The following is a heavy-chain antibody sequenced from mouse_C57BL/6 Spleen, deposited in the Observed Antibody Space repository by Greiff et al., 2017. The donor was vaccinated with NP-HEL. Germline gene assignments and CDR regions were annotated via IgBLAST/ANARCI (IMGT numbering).Heavy chain of an antibody. V-gene: IGHV1-62-2*01. J-gene: IGHJ3*01. CDR2: FYPGSGSI. CDR1: GYTFTEYT. CDR3: ARHEDRAYGPGDGFAY. Sequence: VQLQQSGAELVKPGASVKLSCKASGYTFTEYTIHWVKQRSGQGLEWIGWFYPGSGSIKYNEKFKDKATLTADKSSSTVYMELSRLKSEDSAVYFCARHEDRAYGPGDGFAYWGQGTLVTVSA. D-gene: IGHD1-1*02.